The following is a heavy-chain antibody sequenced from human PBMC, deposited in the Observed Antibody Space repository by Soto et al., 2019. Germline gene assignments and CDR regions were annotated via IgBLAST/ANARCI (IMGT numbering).Heavy chain of an antibody. V-gene: IGHV3-11*03. CDR2: ISSSSSYT. CDR3: ASTPSGSGYSPRYYFDY. J-gene: IGHJ4*02. Sequence: GGSLRLSCAASGFTFSDYYMSWIRQAPGKGLEWVSYISSSSSYTNYADSVKGRFTISRDNAKNSLYLQMNSLRAEDTAVYYCASTPSGSGYSPRYYFDYWGQGTLVTVSS. CDR1: GFTFSDYY. D-gene: IGHD3-22*01.